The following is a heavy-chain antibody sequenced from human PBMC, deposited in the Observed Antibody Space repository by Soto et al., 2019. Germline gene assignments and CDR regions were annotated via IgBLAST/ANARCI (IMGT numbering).Heavy chain of an antibody. Sequence: ASVKVSCKASGYTFTGYYMHWVRQAPGQGLEWMGWINPNSGGTNYAQKFQGWVTMTRDTSISTAYMELSRLRSDDTAVYYCARDEKDYDSSGYYGYKTTFLGMDVWGQGTTVTVSS. CDR1: GYTFTGYY. CDR2: INPNSGGT. CDR3: ARDEKDYDSSGYYGYKTTFLGMDV. V-gene: IGHV1-2*04. J-gene: IGHJ6*02. D-gene: IGHD3-22*01.